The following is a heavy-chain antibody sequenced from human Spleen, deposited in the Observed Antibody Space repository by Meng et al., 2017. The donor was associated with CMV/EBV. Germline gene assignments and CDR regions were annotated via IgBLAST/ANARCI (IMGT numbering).Heavy chain of an antibody. CDR3: ARGRWAVADPLIGN. CDR2: IRYDGSNK. Sequence: GGSLRLSCAASGTTVSSYGIHWVRQAPGKGLEWVAFIRYDGSNKHYADSLKGRFSVSRDNAKNSLYLQMNSLRAEDTAVYYCARGRWAVADPLIGNWGQGTLVTVSS. CDR1: GTTVSSYG. V-gene: IGHV3-30*02. D-gene: IGHD6-19*01. J-gene: IGHJ4*02.